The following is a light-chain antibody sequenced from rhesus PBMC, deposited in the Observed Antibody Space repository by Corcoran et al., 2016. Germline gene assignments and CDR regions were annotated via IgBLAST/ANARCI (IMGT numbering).Light chain of an antibody. Sequence: EIVMTQSPATLSLSPGERATLSCRASQSVSSNLAWYQLKPGQAPRLLIYGASSWATGIPDGFSGSGSGTDFTLTFSRLEPEDFAVYSFHQYSIWPLTFGVGTKVEFK. J-gene: IGKJ4*01. CDR2: GAS. V-gene: IGKV3-42*03. CDR1: QSVSSN. CDR3: HQYSIWPLT.